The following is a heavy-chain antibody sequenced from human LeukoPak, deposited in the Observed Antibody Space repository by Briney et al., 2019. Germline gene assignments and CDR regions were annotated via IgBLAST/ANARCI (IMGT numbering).Heavy chain of an antibody. CDR2: ISYDGSNK. J-gene: IGHJ4*02. CDR3: AKHHFYGDYIPVADSLNYFDY. V-gene: IGHV3-30-3*02. CDR1: GFTFSSYA. Sequence: PGRSLRLSCAASGFTFSSYAMHWVRQAPGKGLEWVAVISYDGSNKYYADSVKGRFTISRDNSKNTLYLQMNSLRAEDTAVYYCAKHHFYGDYIPVADSLNYFDYWGQGTLVTVSS. D-gene: IGHD4-17*01.